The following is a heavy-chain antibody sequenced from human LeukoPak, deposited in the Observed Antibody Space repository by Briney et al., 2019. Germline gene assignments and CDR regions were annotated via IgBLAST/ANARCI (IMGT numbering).Heavy chain of an antibody. CDR2: MNPNSGNT. J-gene: IGHJ4*02. D-gene: IGHD3-10*01. CDR1: GYTFTSYD. Sequence: GASVKVSCKASGYTFTSYDINWVRQATGQGLEWMGWMNPNSGNTGYAQKFQGRVTMTRNTSISTAYMELSGLRSEDTAVYYCARVVRGVRYFDYWGQGTLVTVSS. V-gene: IGHV1-8*01. CDR3: ARVVRGVRYFDY.